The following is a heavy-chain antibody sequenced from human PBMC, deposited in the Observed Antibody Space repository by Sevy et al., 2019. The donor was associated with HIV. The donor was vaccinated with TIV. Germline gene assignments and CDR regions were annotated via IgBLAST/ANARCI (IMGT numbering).Heavy chain of an antibody. CDR1: GFIFSDYY. J-gene: IGHJ4*02. V-gene: IGHV3-11*01. D-gene: IGHD2-2*03. CDR2: ISGSGIT. Sequence: GGSLRLSCSGSGFIFSDYYMSWIRQAPGRGLEWVSYISGSGITYYAAPVEGRFTISRDNARNSLYLQMNSLRADDTAVYYCARDPLLGIAREVARGGYWGQGTLVTVSS. CDR3: ARDPLLGIAREVARGGY.